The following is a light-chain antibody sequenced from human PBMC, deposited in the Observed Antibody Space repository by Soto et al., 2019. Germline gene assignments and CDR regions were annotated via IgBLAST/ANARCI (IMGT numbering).Light chain of an antibody. J-gene: IGKJ2*02. CDR2: DAS. V-gene: IGKV1-5*01. CDR3: QQYNSPCT. Sequence: DIQMTQSPSTLSASVGDRVTITCRASQSISSWLAWYQQKPGKAPKLLIYDASSLESGVPSRFSGSGSGTEITLTISSLQPDDFATYYCQQYNSPCTFGQGTKLEIK. CDR1: QSISSW.